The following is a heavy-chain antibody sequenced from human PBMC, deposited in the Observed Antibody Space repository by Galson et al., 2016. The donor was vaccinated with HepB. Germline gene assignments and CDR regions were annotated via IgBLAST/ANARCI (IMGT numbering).Heavy chain of an antibody. D-gene: IGHD5-12*01. CDR1: GYRFTRYW. CDR3: ARQSALGSANDAIDY. CDR2: IYPDDSDT. Sequence: QSGAEVKKPGESLKISCKGSGYRFTRYWIAWVRQMPGKGLEWMGIIYPDDSDTRYSPSFQGQVTISADKSITTAYLHWSSLKVSDTAMYYCARQSALGSANDAIDYWGQGTLVTVAS. J-gene: IGHJ4*02. V-gene: IGHV5-51*01.